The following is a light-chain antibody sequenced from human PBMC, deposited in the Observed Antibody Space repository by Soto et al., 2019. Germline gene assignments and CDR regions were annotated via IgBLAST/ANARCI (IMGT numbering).Light chain of an antibody. CDR2: GAS. V-gene: IGKV1-39*01. CDR3: QQTYYSPWT. CDR1: QTISSY. J-gene: IGKJ1*01. Sequence: DIQMTQSPYSLSASVGDRVTITCRASQTISSYLNWYQQRPGKAPNLLIYGASSLQSGVPSRFSGSGSGTDFTLTISSLLLEDFATYYCQQTYYSPWTFGQGTKVEIK.